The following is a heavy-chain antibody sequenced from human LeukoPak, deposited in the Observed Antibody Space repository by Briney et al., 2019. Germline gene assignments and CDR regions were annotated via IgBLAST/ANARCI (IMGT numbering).Heavy chain of an antibody. CDR2: ISGSGSNT. CDR3: ANFERAVAGPYNWFDP. J-gene: IGHJ5*02. CDR1: GFSFSSYA. V-gene: IGHV3-23*01. Sequence: TGGSLRLSCAASGFSFSSYAMTWVRQAPGKGLEWVSGISGSGSNTYYADSVKGRFTISRDNSKNTLYLQMSSLRAEDTAVYYCANFERAVAGPYNWFDPWGQGTLVTVSS. D-gene: IGHD6-19*01.